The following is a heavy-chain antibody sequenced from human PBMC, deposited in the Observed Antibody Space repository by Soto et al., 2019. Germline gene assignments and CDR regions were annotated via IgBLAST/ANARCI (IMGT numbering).Heavy chain of an antibody. CDR3: ASGAERVDMPSGY. J-gene: IGHJ4*02. Sequence: PSETLSLTWTVSGGSISSGGYYWSWIRQHTGTGLDWIGHISYSGSTYYNTSLKSRVTISVDTSRTQFSLIVNSVTAADTAVSYFASGAERVDMPSGYWGQGTLVTV. D-gene: IGHD3-16*01. CDR2: ISYSGST. CDR1: GGSISSGGYY. V-gene: IGHV4-31*02.